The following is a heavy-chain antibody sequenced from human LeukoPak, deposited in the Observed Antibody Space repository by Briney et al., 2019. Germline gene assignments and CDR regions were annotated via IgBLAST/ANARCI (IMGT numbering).Heavy chain of an antibody. V-gene: IGHV4-59*01. CDR2: IYNSGTT. J-gene: IGHJ4*02. CDR1: GGSFSGYY. CDR3: AKLPSPYYASGSYYNPGENY. Sequence: SETLSLTCAVYGGSFSGYYWSWIRQPPGKGLEWIGYIYNSGTTNYNPSLKSRVTISVDTSKNQFSLKLSSVTAADTAVYYCAKLPSPYYASGSYYNPGENYWGQGILVTVSS. D-gene: IGHD3-10*01.